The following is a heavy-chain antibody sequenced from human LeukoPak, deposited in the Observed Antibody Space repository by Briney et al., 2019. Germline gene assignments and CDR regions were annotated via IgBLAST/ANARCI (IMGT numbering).Heavy chain of an antibody. D-gene: IGHD6-13*01. CDR3: AKDGGSSWFEYFQH. V-gene: IGHV3-30*18. CDR1: GFTLRSFG. J-gene: IGHJ1*01. CDR2: ISYDGSNK. Sequence: PGGSLRLSCAASGFTLRSFGMHWVRQAPGKGLEWVAVISYDGSNKYYADSVKGRFTISRDNSKNTLYLQMNSLRAEDTAVYYCAKDGGSSWFEYFQHWGQGTLVTVSS.